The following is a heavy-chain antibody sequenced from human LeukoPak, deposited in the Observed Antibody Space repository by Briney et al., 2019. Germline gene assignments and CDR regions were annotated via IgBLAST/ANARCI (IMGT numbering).Heavy chain of an antibody. CDR3: VRTPPTLGYCTETSCPFDH. Sequence: GGSLRLSCVGSGFTFGWYWMSWVRQAPGKGLEWVANIKMDGSENYCLDSVKGRFTISRDNARHSVYLQMSSLRAEDTAVYYCVRTPPTLGYCTETSCPFDHWGQGALVSVSS. CDR1: GFTFGWYW. J-gene: IGHJ4*02. D-gene: IGHD2-8*02. V-gene: IGHV3-7*01. CDR2: IKMDGSEN.